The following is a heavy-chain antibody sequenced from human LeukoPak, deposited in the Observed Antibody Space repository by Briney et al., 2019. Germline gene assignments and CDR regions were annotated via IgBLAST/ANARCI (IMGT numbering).Heavy chain of an antibody. V-gene: IGHV3-30*18. CDR1: GFTFSRAW. Sequence: PGGSLRLSCAASGFTFSRAWMTWVRQAPGKGLEWVAIISYDGSNKYYADSVKGRFTISRDNSKNTLYLQMNSLRAEDTAVYYCAKSCLDTYYDTLTGSDYWGQGTLVTVSS. D-gene: IGHD3-9*01. CDR2: ISYDGSNK. J-gene: IGHJ4*02. CDR3: AKSCLDTYYDTLTGSDY.